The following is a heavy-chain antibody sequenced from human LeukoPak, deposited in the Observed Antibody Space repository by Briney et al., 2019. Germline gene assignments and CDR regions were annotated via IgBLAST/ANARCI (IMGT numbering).Heavy chain of an antibody. Sequence: ASVKVSCKASGYTFTSYGISWVRQAPGQGLEWMGWVSAYNGNTNYAQKLQGRVTMTTDTSTSTAYMELRSLRSDDTAVYYCARDGFLDSSGYPDYWGQGTLVTVSS. J-gene: IGHJ4*02. D-gene: IGHD3-22*01. CDR2: VSAYNGNT. CDR1: GYTFTSYG. CDR3: ARDGFLDSSGYPDY. V-gene: IGHV1-18*01.